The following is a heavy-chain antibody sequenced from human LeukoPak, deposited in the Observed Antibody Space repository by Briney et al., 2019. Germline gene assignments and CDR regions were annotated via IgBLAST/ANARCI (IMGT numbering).Heavy chain of an antibody. D-gene: IGHD6-19*01. J-gene: IGHJ4*02. CDR3: ARQYSSGLTRFDY. Sequence: SETLSLTCAVSGGSISSSNWWSWVRQPPGKGLEWIGEIYHSGSTNYNPSLKSRVAISVDKSKNQFSLKLSSVTAADTAVYYCARQYSSGLTRFDYWGQGTLVTVSS. V-gene: IGHV4-4*02. CDR2: IYHSGST. CDR1: GGSISSSNW.